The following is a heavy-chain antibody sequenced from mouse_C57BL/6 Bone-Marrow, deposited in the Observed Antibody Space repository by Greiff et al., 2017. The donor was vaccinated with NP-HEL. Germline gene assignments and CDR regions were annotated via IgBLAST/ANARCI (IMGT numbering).Heavy chain of an antibody. D-gene: IGHD2-1*01. J-gene: IGHJ2*01. CDR1: GFTFSSYA. CDR3: ARAPTFYGNYFYYFDY. V-gene: IGHV5-4*03. CDR2: ISDGGSYT. Sequence: EVKLQESGGGLVKPGGSLKLSCAASGFTFSSYAMSWVRQTPEKRLEWVATISDGGSYTYYPDNVKGRFTISRDNAKNNLYLQMSHLKSEDTAMYYCARAPTFYGNYFYYFDYWGQGTTLTVSS.